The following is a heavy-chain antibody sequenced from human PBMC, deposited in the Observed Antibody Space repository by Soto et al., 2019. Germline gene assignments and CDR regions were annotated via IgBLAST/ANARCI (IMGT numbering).Heavy chain of an antibody. D-gene: IGHD3-10*01. J-gene: IGHJ4*02. CDR2: ISYDGSNT. V-gene: IGHV3-30-3*01. Sequence: GGSLRLSCAASGFTFSNYAMHWVRQAPGKGLEWVAVISYDGSNTYYADSVKGRFTISRDNSKNTLYLQMDSLRAEDTAVYYCARRTGSCYFHYWGKVTLVTVS. CDR1: GFTFSNYA. CDR3: ARRTGSCYFHY.